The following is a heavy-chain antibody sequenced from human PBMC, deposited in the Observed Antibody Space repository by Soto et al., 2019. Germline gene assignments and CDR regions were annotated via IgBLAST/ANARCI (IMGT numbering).Heavy chain of an antibody. CDR3: AXXXRSSSLRGHYYGMDV. J-gene: IGHJ6*02. V-gene: IGHV1-2*04. CDR2: INPNSGGT. D-gene: IGHD6-6*01. Sequence: LEWMGWINPNSGGTNYAQKFQGWVTMTRDTSISTAYMELSRLRSDDTAVYYCAXXXRSSSLRGHYYGMDVWGQGTTVTVSS.